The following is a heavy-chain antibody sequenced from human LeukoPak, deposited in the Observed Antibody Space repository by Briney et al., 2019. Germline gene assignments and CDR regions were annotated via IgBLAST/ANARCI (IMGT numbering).Heavy chain of an antibody. CDR2: IYTSGST. CDR3: ARSANYYDSSGLGY. D-gene: IGHD3-22*01. Sequence: KPSETLSLTCTVSGGSISSYYWSWIRQPAGKGLEWIGRIYTSGSTNYNPSLKSRVTISVDTSKNQFSLKLSSVTAADTAVYYCARSANYYDSSGLGYWGQGTLVTVSS. V-gene: IGHV4-4*07. CDR1: GGSISSYY. J-gene: IGHJ4*02.